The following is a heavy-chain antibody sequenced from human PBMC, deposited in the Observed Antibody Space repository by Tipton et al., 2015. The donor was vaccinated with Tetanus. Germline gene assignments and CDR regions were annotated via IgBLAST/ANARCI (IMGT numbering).Heavy chain of an antibody. V-gene: IGHV4-4*07. CDR1: GGSMISYY. CDR2: IYTSGTT. D-gene: IGHD3-10*01. Sequence: TLSLTYTVSGGSMISYYWSWIRQPAGKGLEWIGRIYTSGTTNYNPSLKSRVTMSLDTSKNQFSLKLNSVTAADTAVYYCARGIWFGPGPKFYFDSWGQGTLVAVSS. CDR3: ARGIWFGPGPKFYFDS. J-gene: IGHJ4*02.